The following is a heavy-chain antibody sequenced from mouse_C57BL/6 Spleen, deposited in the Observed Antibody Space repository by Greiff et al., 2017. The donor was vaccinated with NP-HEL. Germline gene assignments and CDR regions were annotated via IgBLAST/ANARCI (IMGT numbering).Heavy chain of an antibody. CDR3: AREDYGSSLDV. CDR1: GFTFSSYA. D-gene: IGHD1-1*01. CDR2: ISDGGSYT. J-gene: IGHJ1*03. V-gene: IGHV5-4*01. Sequence: EVKLMESGGGLVKPGGSLKLSCAASGFTFSSYAMSWVRQTPEKRLEWVATISDGGSYTYYPDNVKGRFTISRDNAKNNLYLQMSHLKSEDTAMYDCAREDYGSSLDVWGTGTTVTVSS.